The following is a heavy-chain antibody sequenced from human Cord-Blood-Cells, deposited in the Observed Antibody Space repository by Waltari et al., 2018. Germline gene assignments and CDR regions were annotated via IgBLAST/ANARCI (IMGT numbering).Heavy chain of an antibody. CDR1: GGSISSSSYY. V-gene: IGHV4-39*01. D-gene: IGHD1-7*01. CDR3: ARHGRPIRGTGTIFDY. Sequence: QLQLQESGPGLVKPSETLSLTCTVPGGSISSSSYYWGWIRPPPGKGLEWIGSIYYSGSTYYNPTLKSRVTISVDTSKNQFSLKLSAVTAADTAVYYCARHGRPIRGTGTIFDYWGQGTLVTVSS. J-gene: IGHJ4*02. CDR2: IYYSGST.